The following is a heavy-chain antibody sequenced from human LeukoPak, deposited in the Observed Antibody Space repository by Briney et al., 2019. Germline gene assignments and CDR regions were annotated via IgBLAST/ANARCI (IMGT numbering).Heavy chain of an antibody. V-gene: IGHV4-61*02. CDR2: IYTSGST. J-gene: IGHJ4*02. Sequence: PSETLSLTCTVSGGSISSGSYYWSWIRQPAGKGLEWIGRIYTSGSTNYNPSLKSRVTISVDTSKNQFSLKLSSVTAADTAVYYCARAGGVQLWSPYYFDYWGQGTLVTVSS. D-gene: IGHD5-18*01. CDR3: ARAGGVQLWSPYYFDY. CDR1: GGSISSGSYY.